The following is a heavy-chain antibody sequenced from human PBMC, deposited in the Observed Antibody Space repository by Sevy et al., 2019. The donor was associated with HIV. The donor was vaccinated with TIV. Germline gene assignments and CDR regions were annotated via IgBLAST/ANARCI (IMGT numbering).Heavy chain of an antibody. CDR3: VRQMGDTVVLPDVLPDYGMDV. D-gene: IGHD2-2*01. Sequence: GGSLRLSCAASGLTFSSYWMHWVRQAPGKGLVWVSRINGDGSSTSYADSVKGRFTISRDNAKNTLYLQMNSLRAEDKAVYYCVRQMGDTVVLPDVLPDYGMDVWGQGTTVTVSS. CDR2: INGDGSST. CDR1: GLTFSSYW. V-gene: IGHV3-74*01. J-gene: IGHJ6*02.